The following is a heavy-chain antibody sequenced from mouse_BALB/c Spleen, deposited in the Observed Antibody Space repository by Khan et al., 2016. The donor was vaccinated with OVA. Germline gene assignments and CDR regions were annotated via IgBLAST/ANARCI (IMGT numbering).Heavy chain of an antibody. CDR2: ISGDSNTI. D-gene: IGHD1-1*01. J-gene: IGHJ2*01. CDR1: GFTFNSYG. Sequence: EVELVESGGGLVQPGRSQKLSCAASGFTFNSYGIHWVRQAPEKGLEWVAYISGDSNTIYYADTVKGRFTISRDNPKNTLFLQMTSLMSEDTAMYYCATSYFYGYYFDYWGPGTTLTVS. CDR3: ATSYFYGYYFDY. V-gene: IGHV5-17*02.